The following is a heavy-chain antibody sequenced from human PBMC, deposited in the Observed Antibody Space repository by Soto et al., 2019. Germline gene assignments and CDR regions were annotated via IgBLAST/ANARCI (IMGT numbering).Heavy chain of an antibody. CDR3: ARESEDLTSNFDY. CDR2: ISSTTNYI. J-gene: IGHJ4*02. V-gene: IGHV3-21*06. CDR1: GLTVSSSY. Sequence: GGSLRLSCAASGLTVSSSYMNWVRQAPGKGLEWVSSISSTTNYIYYGDSMKGRFTISRDNAKNSLYLEMNSLRAEDTAVYYCARESEDLTSNFDYWGQGTLVTVSS.